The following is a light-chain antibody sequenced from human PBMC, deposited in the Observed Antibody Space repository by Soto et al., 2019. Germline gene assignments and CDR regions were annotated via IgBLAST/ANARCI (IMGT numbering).Light chain of an antibody. J-gene: IGLJ1*01. Sequence: QSALTQPASVSGSPRQSINISCTGTSSDVGGYNYVSWYQQHPGKVPKLVIYEVNNRPSGVSDRFSGSKSGNTASLTISGLQAEDDADYYCSSYTSSFTYVFGTGTKVTVL. V-gene: IGLV2-14*03. CDR2: EVN. CDR1: SSDVGGYNY. CDR3: SSYTSSFTYV.